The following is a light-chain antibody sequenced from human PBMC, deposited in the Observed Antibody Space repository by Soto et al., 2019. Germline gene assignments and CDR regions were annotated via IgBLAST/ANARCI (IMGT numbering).Light chain of an antibody. CDR1: SGYVGHYNY. CDR2: EAT. V-gene: IGLV2-14*01. CDR3: TSYTTGRIWV. J-gene: IGLJ3*02. Sequence: QSALTQPASVSGSPGQSITISCTGSSGYVGHYNYVSWYQQHPGKAPKLIIYEATNRPSGVSNRFSGSKSGNTASLIISGLQAEDEADYYCTSYTTGRIWVFCGGTKVTVL.